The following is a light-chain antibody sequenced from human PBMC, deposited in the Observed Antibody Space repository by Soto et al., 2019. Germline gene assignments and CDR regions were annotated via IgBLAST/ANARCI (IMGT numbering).Light chain of an antibody. CDR3: LQHNTYPRT. J-gene: IGKJ1*01. Sequence: DIQLAQSPSSLSASVGDRVIITCRASQGIGNDLGWYQQTQGKAPKSLIYSTSSLQSGVPSRFRGSGSWTEFSLPLSRLQPEDSEIYYCLQHNTYPRTFGQGTKVDIK. CDR2: STS. V-gene: IGKV1-17*01. CDR1: QGIGND.